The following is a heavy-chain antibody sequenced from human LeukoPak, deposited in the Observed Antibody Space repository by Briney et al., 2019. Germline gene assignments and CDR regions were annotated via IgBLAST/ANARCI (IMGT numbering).Heavy chain of an antibody. CDR3: ARASPSGYEYSVWNY. V-gene: IGHV4-30-4*08. D-gene: IGHD5-12*01. Sequence: SETLSLTCTVSGGSISSDDYYWSWIRQPPGKGLEWIGYIYDSGSTYYNPSLKSRVTISVDTSKNQFSLKLSSVTAADTAVYYCARASPSGYEYSVWNYWGQGTLVTVSS. CDR2: IYDSGST. CDR1: GGSISSDDYY. J-gene: IGHJ4*02.